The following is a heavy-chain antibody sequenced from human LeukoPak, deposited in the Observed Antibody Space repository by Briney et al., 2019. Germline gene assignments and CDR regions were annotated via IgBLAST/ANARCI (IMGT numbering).Heavy chain of an antibody. Sequence: GGSLRLSCAASGFTFSSYSMNWARQAPGKGLEWVSTISNNGGYTYYADSVQGRFTISRDNSKSTLCLQMNSLRAEDTAVYYCAKQLGYCSDGSCYFPYRGQGTLVTVSS. V-gene: IGHV3-23*01. CDR1: GFTFSSYS. CDR3: AKQLGYCSDGSCYFPY. D-gene: IGHD2-15*01. CDR2: ISNNGGYT. J-gene: IGHJ4*02.